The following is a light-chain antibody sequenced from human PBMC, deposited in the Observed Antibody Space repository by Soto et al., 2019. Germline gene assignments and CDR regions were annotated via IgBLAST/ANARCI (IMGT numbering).Light chain of an antibody. CDR2: DAS. Sequence: DIQVTQSPSSLSASVGDRVTITCRASQDITHDLGWYQQKPGKAPRRLIYDASNLQSGVPSRFSGSGSGTDFTLTISSLQPEDFVTYYCLQHYSYPWTFGQGTKVEI. CDR3: LQHYSYPWT. J-gene: IGKJ1*01. V-gene: IGKV1-17*01. CDR1: QDITHD.